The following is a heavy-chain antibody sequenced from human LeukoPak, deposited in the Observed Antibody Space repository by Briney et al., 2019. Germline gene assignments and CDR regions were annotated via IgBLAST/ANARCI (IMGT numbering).Heavy chain of an antibody. CDR1: GYTFTSYG. Sequence: GASVKVSCKASGYTFTSYGISWVRQAPGQGLECVGWISAYSGNTNYAQKLQGRVTMTTDTSTSTAYMELRSLRSDDTAVYYCARHYDYVWGSYRSTNYFDYWGQGTLVTVSS. CDR2: ISAYSGNT. CDR3: ARHYDYVWGSYRSTNYFDY. V-gene: IGHV1-18*01. J-gene: IGHJ4*02. D-gene: IGHD3-16*02.